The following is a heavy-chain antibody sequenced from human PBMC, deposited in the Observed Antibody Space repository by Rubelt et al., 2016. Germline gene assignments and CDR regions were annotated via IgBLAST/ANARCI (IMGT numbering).Heavy chain of an antibody. CDR3: ARDPGGSGWYDY. Sequence: QLQLQESGPGLVKPSETLSLTCTVSGGSFSTYYWSWIRQPPGKGLEWIGYIYYSGSTNYNPSLKSRVTISGDTSKNQLSLKLSSVTAADTAVYYWARDPGGSGWYDYWGQGTLVTVSS. J-gene: IGHJ4*02. CDR1: GGSFSTYY. V-gene: IGHV4-59*01. CDR2: IYYSGST. D-gene: IGHD6-19*01.